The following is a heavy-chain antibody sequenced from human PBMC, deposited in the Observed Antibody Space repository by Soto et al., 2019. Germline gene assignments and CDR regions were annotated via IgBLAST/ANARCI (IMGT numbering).Heavy chain of an antibody. V-gene: IGHV5-51*01. CDR2: IYPGDSDT. Sequence: PGESLKISCKGSGYSFTSYWIGWVRQMPGKGLEWMGIIYPGDSDTRYSPSFQGQVTISADKSISTAYLQWSSLKASDTATYYCARTGTTRYYYYGMDVWGQGTTVTVSS. J-gene: IGHJ6*02. CDR3: ARTGTTRYYYYGMDV. CDR1: GYSFTSYW. D-gene: IGHD1-7*01.